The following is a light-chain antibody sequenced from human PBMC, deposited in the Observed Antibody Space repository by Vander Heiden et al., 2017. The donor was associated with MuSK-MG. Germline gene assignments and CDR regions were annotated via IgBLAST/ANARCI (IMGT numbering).Light chain of an antibody. J-gene: IGKJ5*01. V-gene: IGKV3-11*01. CDR2: DAT. CDR3: QRCDTWRDT. CDR1: QSVSRY. Sequence: EIVLTQSPATLSLSPGERPTLSCRTSQSVSRYITWHQQKPGQAPRLLIYDATNRATGIPARFSGSASGKDSPLTISSLEHEDSAVYYCQRCDTWRDTFGQGTQLEIK.